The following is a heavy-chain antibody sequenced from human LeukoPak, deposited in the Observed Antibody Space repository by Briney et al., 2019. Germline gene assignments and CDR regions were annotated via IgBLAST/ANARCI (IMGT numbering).Heavy chain of an antibody. J-gene: IGHJ5*02. Sequence: PGGSLRLSCAASGFTFSSYGMHWVRQAPGKGLEWVAVIWYDGSNKYYADSVKGRFTISRDNSKNTLYLQMSSLRAEDTAVYYCARVYSGSYYWFDPWGQGTLVTVSS. D-gene: IGHD1-26*01. V-gene: IGHV3-33*01. CDR1: GFTFSSYG. CDR3: ARVYSGSYYWFDP. CDR2: IWYDGSNK.